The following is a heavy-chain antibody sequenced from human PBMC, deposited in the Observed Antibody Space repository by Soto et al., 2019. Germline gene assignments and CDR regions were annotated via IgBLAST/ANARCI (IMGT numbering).Heavy chain of an antibody. J-gene: IGHJ3*02. CDR3: ARDPPSRISTRPHNDAFDI. Sequence: PGGSLRLSCAASGFTFSSYSMNWVRQAPGKGLEWVSYISSSSSTIYYADSVKGRFTISRDNAKNSLYLQMNSLRAEDTAVYYCARDPPSRISTRPHNDAFDIWGQGTMVTVSS. D-gene: IGHD2-2*01. CDR1: GFTFSSYS. V-gene: IGHV3-48*01. CDR2: ISSSSSTI.